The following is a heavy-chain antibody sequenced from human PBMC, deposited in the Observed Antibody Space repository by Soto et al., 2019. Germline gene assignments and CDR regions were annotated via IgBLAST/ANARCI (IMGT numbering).Heavy chain of an antibody. Sequence: QVQLQESGPGLVRPSETLSLTCTVSGGSISSYYWTWIRQPAGKGLEWHESIYYSGSTYYNPTLKRRVTRSVDTSKKQFPLKRSSVAAADAAGYYCATDARFSSTLGYWGQGTLVTVSS. D-gene: IGHD6-13*01. CDR1: GGSISSYY. CDR2: IYYSGST. CDR3: ATDARFSSTLGY. V-gene: IGHV4-59*04. J-gene: IGHJ4*02.